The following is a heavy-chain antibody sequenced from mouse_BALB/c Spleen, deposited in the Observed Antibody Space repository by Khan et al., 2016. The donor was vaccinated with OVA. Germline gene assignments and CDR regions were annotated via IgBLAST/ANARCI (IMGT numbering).Heavy chain of an antibody. D-gene: IGHD4-1*01. J-gene: IGHJ2*01. Sequence: VRLQQSGAELVKPGASVKLSCTASGFNIKDTHMHWVKQRPEQGLEWIGRIDPANDNSKYDPRFQGKATITADTSSNTAYLHLSSLTSEDTAVYYLAPAETGDYFDYWGQGTTLTGSS. CDR1: GFNIKDTH. V-gene: IGHV14-3*02. CDR2: IDPANDNS. CDR3: APAETGDYFDY.